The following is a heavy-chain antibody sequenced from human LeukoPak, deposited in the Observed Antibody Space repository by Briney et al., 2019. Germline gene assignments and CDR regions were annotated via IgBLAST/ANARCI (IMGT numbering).Heavy chain of an antibody. CDR2: IKQDGSEK. D-gene: IGHD3-22*01. CDR3: ARGRLTYYYDSSGYPFDY. CDR1: GFTFSTYW. Sequence: PGGSLRLSCAASGFTFSTYWMTWVRQAPGKGLEWVANIKQDGSEKYYEDSVKGRFTISRDNAKNSLYLQMNSLRAEDTAVYYCARGRLTYYYDSSGYPFDYWGQGTLVTVSS. J-gene: IGHJ4*02. V-gene: IGHV3-7*01.